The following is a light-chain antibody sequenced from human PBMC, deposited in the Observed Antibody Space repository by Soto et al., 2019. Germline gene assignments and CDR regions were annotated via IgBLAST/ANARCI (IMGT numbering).Light chain of an antibody. CDR1: SRDVGDYNY. Sequence: QSALTQPAFVSGSPGQSITTSCTGPSRDVGDYNYVSWYQHPPGKAPKLMISEVSNRPSGVSNRFSGSKSGNTASLTISGLKAEDEADYYCSSYTSTSTRVFGTGTKVTVL. CDR3: SSYTSTSTRV. J-gene: IGLJ1*01. CDR2: EVS. V-gene: IGLV2-14*01.